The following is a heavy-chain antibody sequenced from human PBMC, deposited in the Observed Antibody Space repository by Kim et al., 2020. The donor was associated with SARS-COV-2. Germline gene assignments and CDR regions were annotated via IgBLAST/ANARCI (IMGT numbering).Heavy chain of an antibody. V-gene: IGHV3-23*01. CDR2: ISDAHTGHT. J-gene: IGHJ4*02. Sequence: VGSLRLSCTTSGFTFSSYTMNWVRQAPGKGLEWVSTISDAHTGHTHYADSVKGRFTISRDDSKNTVSLHMDSLGEDDPAIYYCVTILVAHLSYWGQGTLV. CDR3: VTILVAHLSY. D-gene: IGHD5-12*01. CDR1: GFTFSSYT.